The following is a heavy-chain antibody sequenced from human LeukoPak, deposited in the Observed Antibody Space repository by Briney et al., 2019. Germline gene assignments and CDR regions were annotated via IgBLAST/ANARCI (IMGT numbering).Heavy chain of an antibody. CDR1: GFTFSSYD. CDR2: ISYDGSNK. J-gene: IGHJ4*02. D-gene: IGHD3-10*01. V-gene: IGHV3-30*18. CDR3: AKEKGGFGELFHDY. Sequence: GGSLRLSCAASGFTFSSYDMSWVRQAPGKGLEWVAVISYDGSNKYYADSVKGRFTISRDNSKNTLYLQMNSLRAEDTAVYYCAKEKGGFGELFHDYWGQGTLVTVSS.